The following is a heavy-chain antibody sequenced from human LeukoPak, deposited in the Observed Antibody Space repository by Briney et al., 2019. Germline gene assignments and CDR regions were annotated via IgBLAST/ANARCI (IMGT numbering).Heavy chain of an antibody. CDR3: ARAIQRSSGWYNWFDP. CDR1: GGTFSSYA. Sequence: ASVKVSCKASGGTFSSYAISWVRQAPGQGLEWMGGIIPIFGTANYAQKFQGRVTMTRNTSISTAYMELSSLRSEDTAVYYCARAIQRSSGWYNWFDPWGQGTLVTVSS. J-gene: IGHJ5*02. CDR2: IIPIFGTA. D-gene: IGHD6-19*01. V-gene: IGHV1-69*05.